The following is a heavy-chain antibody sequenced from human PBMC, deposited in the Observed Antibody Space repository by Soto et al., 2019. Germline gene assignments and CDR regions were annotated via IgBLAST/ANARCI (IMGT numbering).Heavy chain of an antibody. J-gene: IGHJ2*01. V-gene: IGHV3-48*01. CDR3: VSDRSRGNEWARYVHL. Sequence: EVPLVESGGGLVQPGGSLRLSCAASGFSLYNYAMDWVRQAPGQGLEWVSYISLSSANIHYAASVRGRFTVSRDNAKNALFLQMHSLRAAATAVYYCVSDRSRGNEWARYVHLWGRGTLVTVSS. D-gene: IGHD1-1*01. CDR2: ISLSSANI. CDR1: GFSLYNYA.